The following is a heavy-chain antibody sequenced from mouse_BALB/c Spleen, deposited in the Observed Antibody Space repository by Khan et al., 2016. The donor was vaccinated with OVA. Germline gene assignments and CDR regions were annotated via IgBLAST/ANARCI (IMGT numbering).Heavy chain of an antibody. CDR3: ARGGAAYYCNDGGAMEY. J-gene: IGHJ4*01. Sequence: QIQLVQSGPELKKPGETVRISCKASGYTFTTAGIQWVQQMPGKGLKWIGWINTHSGVPKYAEDFKGRVAFSLEISVNTAYLQITNLKNEDTAKYVSARGGAAYYCNDGGAMEYWGQGTSVTVSS. CDR2: INTHSGVP. CDR1: GYTFTTAG. V-gene: IGHV9-4*02. D-gene: IGHD2-9*01.